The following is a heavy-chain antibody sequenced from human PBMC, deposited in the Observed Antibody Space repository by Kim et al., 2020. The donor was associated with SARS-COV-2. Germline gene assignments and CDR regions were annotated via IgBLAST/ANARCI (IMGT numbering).Heavy chain of an antibody. V-gene: IGHV3-48*03. D-gene: IGHD6-19*01. CDR1: GFTFSSYE. Sequence: GGSLRLSCAASGFTFSSYEMNWVRQAPGKGLEWVSYISSSGSTIYYADSVKGRFTISRDNAKNSLYLQMNSLRAEDTAVYYFARDHVAGTLRVNAFDIWGQGTMVTVSS. CDR2: ISSSGSTI. J-gene: IGHJ3*02. CDR3: ARDHVAGTLRVNAFDI.